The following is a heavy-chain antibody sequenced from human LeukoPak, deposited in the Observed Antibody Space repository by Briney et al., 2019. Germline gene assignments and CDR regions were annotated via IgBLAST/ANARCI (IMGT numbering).Heavy chain of an antibody. CDR3: ARAPSIWFALHAFDI. Sequence: ASVKVSCKASGYTFTGYYMHWVRQAPGQGLEWMGWINPNSGGTNYAQKFQGRVTMTRDTSISTAYMELSRLRSDDTAVYYCARAPSIWFALHAFDIWAKGQWSPSLQ. D-gene: IGHD3-10*01. CDR1: GYTFTGYY. V-gene: IGHV1-2*02. J-gene: IGHJ3*02. CDR2: INPNSGGT.